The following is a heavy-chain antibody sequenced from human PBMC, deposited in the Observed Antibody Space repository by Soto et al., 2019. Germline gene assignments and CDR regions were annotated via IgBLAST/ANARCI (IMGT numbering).Heavy chain of an antibody. V-gene: IGHV4-61*08. CDR3: ARAGSYRYFDY. CDR2: IYYSGRT. D-gene: IGHD3-10*01. J-gene: IGHJ4*02. Sequence: QVQLQESGPGLVKPSETLSLTCSVSGGSVSSGGYYWSWIRQPPGKGLEWIGCIYYSGRTDSNPSLKSRVTMSLDESKNQSPLKLNSVTAADTAVYFCARAGSYRYFDYWRQGTLVTVAS. CDR1: GGSVSSGGYY.